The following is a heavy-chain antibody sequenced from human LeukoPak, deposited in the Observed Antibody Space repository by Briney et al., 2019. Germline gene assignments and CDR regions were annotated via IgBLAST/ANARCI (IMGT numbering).Heavy chain of an antibody. Sequence: PGGSLRLSCAASGFTFSSYEVNWVRQAPGKGLEWVSYIRSSATTIYYADSVKGRFTISRDNAKSSLYLQMNSLRADDTAVYYCARTSTYGGFDPWGQGTLVTVSS. D-gene: IGHD3-10*01. V-gene: IGHV3-48*03. J-gene: IGHJ5*02. CDR2: IRSSATTI. CDR3: ARTSTYGGFDP. CDR1: GFTFSSYE.